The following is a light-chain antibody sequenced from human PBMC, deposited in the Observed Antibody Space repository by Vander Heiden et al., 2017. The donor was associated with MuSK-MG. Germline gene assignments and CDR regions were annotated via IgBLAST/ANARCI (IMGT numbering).Light chain of an antibody. CDR2: TAS. CDR3: QQYDTYPRT. J-gene: IGKJ2*01. V-gene: IGKV1-5*03. CDR1: HSIRTY. Sequence: DVPLPQLPSTASASVGGRVTITCRASHSIRTYVAWYQQKPEQAPKLLYHTASTLEFGVPSKFSGDGSGEDFTLTISSLQPEDFSTYYCQQYDTYPRTFGQGTKLEIK.